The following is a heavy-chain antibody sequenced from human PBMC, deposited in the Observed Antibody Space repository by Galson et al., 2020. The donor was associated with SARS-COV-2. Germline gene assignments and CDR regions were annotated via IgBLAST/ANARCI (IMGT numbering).Heavy chain of an antibody. CDR3: ARGDVEMATKTRDYYYYYYMDV. CDR1: GGSISSYY. D-gene: IGHD5-12*01. J-gene: IGHJ6*03. V-gene: IGHV4-59*01. CDR2: IYYSGST. Sequence: SETLSLTCTVSGGSISSYYWSWIRQPPGKGLEWIGYIYYSGSTNYNPSLKSRVTISVDTSKNQFSLKLSSVTAADTAAYYCARGDVEMATKTRDYYYYYYMDVWGKGTTVTVSS.